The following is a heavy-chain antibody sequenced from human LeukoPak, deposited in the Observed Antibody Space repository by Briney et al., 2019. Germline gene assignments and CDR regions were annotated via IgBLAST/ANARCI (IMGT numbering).Heavy chain of an antibody. CDR1: GGSISSYY. CDR3: ARGGPPGYYYDYYMDV. V-gene: IGHV4-59*01. CDR2: IYYSGST. J-gene: IGHJ6*03. Sequence: SETLSLTCTVSGGSISSYYWSWIRQPPGKGLEWIGYIYYSGSTNFNPSLKSRVTISVDTSKNQFSLKMSSVTAADTAVYFCARGGPPGYYYDYYMDVWGKGTTVTVSS.